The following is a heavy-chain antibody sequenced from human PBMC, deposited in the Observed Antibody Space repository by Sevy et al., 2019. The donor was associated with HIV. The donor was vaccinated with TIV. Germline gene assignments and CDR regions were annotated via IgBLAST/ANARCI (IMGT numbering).Heavy chain of an antibody. CDR2: VYYTGGT. J-gene: IGHJ3*02. CDR3: ARRNDFDI. Sequence: SETLSLTCTVSGGSINSDHWNWIRQPPGKGLEWIGYVYYTGGTNYNPSLKNRVTISVDRTKNQFSLKLTSVTAANTAVYYCARRNDFDIWGQGTMVTVSS. V-gene: IGHV4-59*08. CDR1: GGSINSDH.